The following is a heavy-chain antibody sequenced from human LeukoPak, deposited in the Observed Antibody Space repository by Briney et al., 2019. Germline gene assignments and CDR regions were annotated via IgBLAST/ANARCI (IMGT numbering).Heavy chain of an antibody. V-gene: IGHV3-23*01. CDR1: GFTFSSYA. CDR2: ISDSGGST. J-gene: IGHJ4*02. Sequence: GGSLRLSCAASGFTFSSYAMSWVRQAPGKGLEWVSAISDSGGSTYYADSVKGRFTISRDNSKNTLYPQMNSLRAEDTAVYYCAKDLGVWFGDPGTFDYWGQGTLVTVSS. CDR3: AKDLGVWFGDPGTFDY. D-gene: IGHD3-10*01.